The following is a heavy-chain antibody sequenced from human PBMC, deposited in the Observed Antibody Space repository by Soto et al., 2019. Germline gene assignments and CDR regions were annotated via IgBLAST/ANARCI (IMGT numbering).Heavy chain of an antibody. V-gene: IGHV1-8*01. CDR3: SRGKGIADT. CDR2: MNPNSGNT. J-gene: IGHJ5*02. Sequence: QVQLVQSGAEVKKPGASVKVSCKASGYTFTSYDINWVRQATAQGLEGMGWMNPNSGNTGYAQKFQGRVTMTRNSSTSTAYMELISLRSEETAVYYCSRGKGIADTWGQGTLVTVSS. D-gene: IGHD6-13*01. CDR1: GYTFTSYD.